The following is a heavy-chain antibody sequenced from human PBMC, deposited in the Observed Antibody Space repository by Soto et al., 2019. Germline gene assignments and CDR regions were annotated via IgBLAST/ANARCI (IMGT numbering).Heavy chain of an antibody. CDR2: INTDGGSS. Sequence: EVQLVESGGDLVQPGGSLRLSCAASGFTFSGHWRHWVRQVPGKGLEWVSRINTDGGSSAYADSVKGRFTIARDNAKNTLYQQMKGLRADDTAVYYCAREAGYCSRTSCYRRAFDTWGQGTTVTVSS. D-gene: IGHD2-2*01. J-gene: IGHJ3*02. V-gene: IGHV3-74*03. CDR3: AREAGYCSRTSCYRRAFDT. CDR1: GFTFSGHW.